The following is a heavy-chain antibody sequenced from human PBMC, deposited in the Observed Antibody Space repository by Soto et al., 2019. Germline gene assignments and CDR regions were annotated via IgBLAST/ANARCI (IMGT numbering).Heavy chain of an antibody. J-gene: IGHJ3*01. D-gene: IGHD2-8*02. Sequence: EVQLVESGGGLVQPGGSLRLSCADSGFSFSSYWMHWLRQGPEKGLVWVSRINTDGSSTNYADSVEGRLTISRDNAKSTRYLQMNSLRAEDTAVYYGARSPGGYYTGWGQGTVVTVSS. CDR2: INTDGSST. CDR1: GFSFSSYW. V-gene: IGHV3-74*01. CDR3: ARSPGGYYTG.